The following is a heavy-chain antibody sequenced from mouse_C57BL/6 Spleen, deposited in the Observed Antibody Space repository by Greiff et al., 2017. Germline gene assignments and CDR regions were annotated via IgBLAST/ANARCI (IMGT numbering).Heavy chain of an antibody. Sequence: VQLQESGAELVKPGASVKLSCKASGYTFTSYWMHWVKQRPGQGLEWIGMINPNSGSTNYNEKFKSKATLTVDKSSSTAYMQLSSLTSEDSAVYYCAVYYDYDGWFAYWGQGTLVTVSA. CDR2: INPNSGST. CDR3: AVYYDYDGWFAY. V-gene: IGHV1-64*01. CDR1: GYTFTSYW. D-gene: IGHD2-4*01. J-gene: IGHJ3*01.